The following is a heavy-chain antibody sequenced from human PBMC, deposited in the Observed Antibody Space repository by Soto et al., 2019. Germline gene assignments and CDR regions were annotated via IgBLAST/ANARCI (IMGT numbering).Heavy chain of an antibody. CDR2: IYYSGST. CDR1: GGSISSGGYY. CDR3: ARSRTGDFDY. J-gene: IGHJ4*02. Sequence: SETLSLTCTVSGGSISSGGYYWSWIRRHPGKGLEWIGYIYYSGSTYYNPSLKSRVTISVDTSKNQFSMKLSSVTAADTAWYYCARSRTGDFDYWGQGTLVTVSS. D-gene: IGHD7-27*01. V-gene: IGHV4-31*03.